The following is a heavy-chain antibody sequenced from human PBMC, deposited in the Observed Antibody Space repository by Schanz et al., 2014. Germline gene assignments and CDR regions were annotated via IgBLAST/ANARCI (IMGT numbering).Heavy chain of an antibody. Sequence: EVQLVESGGGLIQPGGSLRLSCAASGFTVSTNYMNWVRQAPGKGLVWVSRTSNDGSFTTFADSVKGRFTISRDNAKNTLYLKMNSLRAEDTAVYYCVRDTDYHFDYWGQGTLVTVSS. CDR2: TSNDGSFT. CDR3: VRDTDYHFDY. D-gene: IGHD4-17*01. J-gene: IGHJ4*02. CDR1: GFTVSTNY. V-gene: IGHV3-74*01.